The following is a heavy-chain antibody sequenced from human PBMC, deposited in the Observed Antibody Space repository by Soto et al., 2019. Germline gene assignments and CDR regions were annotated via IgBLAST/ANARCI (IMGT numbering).Heavy chain of an antibody. CDR1: GYTFTSYA. Sequence: QVQLVQSGAEVKKPGASVKVSCKASGYTFTSYAMHWVRQAPGQRLEWMGWINAGNGNTKYSQRFQGRVTITRDTSASPAYTELSSLRSEDTVVYYCARSMTTVTNSYFDYWGQGTLVTVSS. CDR3: ARSMTTVTNSYFDY. D-gene: IGHD4-17*01. V-gene: IGHV1-3*01. CDR2: INAGNGNT. J-gene: IGHJ4*02.